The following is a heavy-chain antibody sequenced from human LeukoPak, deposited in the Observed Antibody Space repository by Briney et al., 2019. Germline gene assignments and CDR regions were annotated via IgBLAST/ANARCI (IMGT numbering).Heavy chain of an antibody. CDR3: ARDLVSGGYYMDV. CDR1: GFTFSSYG. Sequence: SRGSLRLSCAASGFTFSSYGMNWARQAPGKGLGWVSSISSSSGYIYYADSVKGRFTISRDNAKNSLYLQMNSLRAEDTAVYYCARDLVSGGYYMDVWGKGTTVTVSS. D-gene: IGHD3-10*01. J-gene: IGHJ6*03. V-gene: IGHV3-21*01. CDR2: ISSSSGYI.